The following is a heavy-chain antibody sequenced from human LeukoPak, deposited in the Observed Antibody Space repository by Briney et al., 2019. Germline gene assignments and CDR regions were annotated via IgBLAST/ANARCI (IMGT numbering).Heavy chain of an antibody. J-gene: IGHJ3*02. CDR3: ARVPNYYGSGSRDAFDI. V-gene: IGHV3-48*03. Sequence: GGSLRLSCAASGFTFRSDEMNWVRQAPGKGLEGVSYISSSSTTIYYADSVKGRFTISRDNAKNSLYLQKNSLRAEDTAVYYCARVPNYYGSGSRDAFDIWGQGTMVTVSS. CDR2: ISSSSTTI. CDR1: GFTFRSDE. D-gene: IGHD3-10*01.